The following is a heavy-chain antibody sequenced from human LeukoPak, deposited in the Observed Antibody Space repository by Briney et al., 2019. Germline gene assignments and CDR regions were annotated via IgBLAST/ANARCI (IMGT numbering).Heavy chain of an antibody. V-gene: IGHV3-30-3*01. CDR2: ISYDGSNK. D-gene: IGHD5-24*01. CDR3: ARDVSPRNQEMATIGDYYYYYGMDV. CDR1: GFTFSSYA. Sequence: PGGSLRLSCAASGFTFSSYAMHWVRQAPGKGLEWVAVISYDGSNKYYADSVKGRFTISRDNSKNTLYLQMSSLRAEDTAVYYCARDVSPRNQEMATIGDYYYYYGMDVWGQGTTVTVSS. J-gene: IGHJ6*02.